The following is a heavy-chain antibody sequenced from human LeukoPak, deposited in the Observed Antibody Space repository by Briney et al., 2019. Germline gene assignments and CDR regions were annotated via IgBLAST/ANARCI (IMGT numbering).Heavy chain of an antibody. CDR3: ARSSAWSPFDY. CDR2: IYYSGST. D-gene: IGHD6-19*01. Sequence: SETLSLTCTVSGGSISSYYWTWIRQPPGKGLEWIGFIYYSGSTNYNPSLKSRVTISLDTSENQFSLKLSSVTATDTAVYYCARSSAWSPFDYWGQGTLVTVSS. CDR1: GGSISSYY. J-gene: IGHJ4*02. V-gene: IGHV4-59*01.